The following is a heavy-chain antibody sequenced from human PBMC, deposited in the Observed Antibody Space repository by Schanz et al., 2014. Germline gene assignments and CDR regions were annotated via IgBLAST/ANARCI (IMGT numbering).Heavy chain of an antibody. CDR2: IIPILGIA. CDR1: GYTFISYG. J-gene: IGHJ4*02. CDR3: ARGYGDSPTDF. Sequence: QVQLVQSGAEVKKPGASVKVSCKASGYTFISYGINWLRQAPGQGLEWMGRIIPILGIANYAQNFQGRVTITADRSTSTAYMELSSLRSEDTAVYYCARGYGDSPTDFWGQGTLVTVSS. V-gene: IGHV1-69*04. D-gene: IGHD4-17*01.